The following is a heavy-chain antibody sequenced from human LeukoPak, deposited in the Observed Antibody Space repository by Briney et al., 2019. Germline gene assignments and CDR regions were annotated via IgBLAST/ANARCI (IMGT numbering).Heavy chain of an antibody. Sequence: SETLSLTCTVSGYSISSGYYWGWIRQPPGKGLEWIGSIYHSGSTYYNPSLKSRVTISVDTSKNQFSLKLSSVTAADTAVYYCARETSQKGAHYMDVWGKGTTVTTSS. CDR3: ARETSQKGAHYMDV. CDR1: GYSISSGYY. J-gene: IGHJ6*03. V-gene: IGHV4-38-2*02. CDR2: IYHSGST. D-gene: IGHD3-16*01.